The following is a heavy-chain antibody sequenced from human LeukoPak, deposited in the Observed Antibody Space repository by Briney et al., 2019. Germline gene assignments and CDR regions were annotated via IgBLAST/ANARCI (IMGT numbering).Heavy chain of an antibody. CDR3: AKDLGYCGGDCYSFIDY. CDR1: GFTFSSYE. Sequence: GGSLRLSCAASGFTFSSYEMNWVRQAPGKGLEWVSYISSSGSIIYYADSVKGRFTISRDSAKNSLYLQMNSLRAEDTAVYYCAKDLGYCGGDCYSFIDYWGQGTLVTVSS. J-gene: IGHJ4*02. D-gene: IGHD2-21*02. V-gene: IGHV3-48*03. CDR2: ISSSGSII.